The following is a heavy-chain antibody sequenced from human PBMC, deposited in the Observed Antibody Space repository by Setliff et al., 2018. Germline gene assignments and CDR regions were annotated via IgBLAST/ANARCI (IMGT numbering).Heavy chain of an antibody. V-gene: IGHV3-33*01. Sequence: GGSLRLSCAASGFTLSSYGIHWVRQAPGKGLEWVAVVWYGGSNEDYADSVMGRFTISRDDSKNTLYLQMNSLRAEEMAVYYCAREVDGGVKSGGLDVWGQGTMVTVSS. CDR1: GFTLSSYG. CDR2: VWYGGSNE. CDR3: AREVDGGVKSGGLDV. J-gene: IGHJ3*01. D-gene: IGHD2-8*01.